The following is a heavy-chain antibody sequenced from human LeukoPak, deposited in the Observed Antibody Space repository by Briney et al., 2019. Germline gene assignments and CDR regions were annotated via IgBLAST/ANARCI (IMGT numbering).Heavy chain of an antibody. Sequence: ASVKVSCKASGYTFTAYYMYWLRQAGGQGREWRGWINPNSGATYSAQKFQGRVTMTRDTSISTAYMEMSSLRSDDTAVYYCARDRVGLGFDGMDVWGQGTTVTVSS. D-gene: IGHD1-26*01. V-gene: IGHV1-2*02. CDR1: GYTFTAYY. CDR3: ARDRVGLGFDGMDV. J-gene: IGHJ6*02. CDR2: INPNSGAT.